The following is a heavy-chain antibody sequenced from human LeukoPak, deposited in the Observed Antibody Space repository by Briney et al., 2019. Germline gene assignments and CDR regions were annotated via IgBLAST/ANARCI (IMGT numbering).Heavy chain of an antibody. J-gene: IGHJ4*02. CDR2: INPNSGGT. CDR3: ARPLERSSGWFDY. CDR1: GYTFTSYG. V-gene: IGHV1-2*02. D-gene: IGHD6-19*01. Sequence: ASVKVSCKASGYTFTSYGISWVRQAPGQGLEWMGWINPNSGGTNYAQKFQGRVTMTRDTSISTAYMELSRLRSDDTAVYYCARPLERSSGWFDYWGQGTLVTISS.